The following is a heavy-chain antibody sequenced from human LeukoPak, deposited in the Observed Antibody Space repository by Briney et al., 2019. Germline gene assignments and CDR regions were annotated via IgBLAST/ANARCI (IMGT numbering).Heavy chain of an antibody. CDR3: AGGTYYYGSGSYYRKRYYYYGMDV. CDR1: GGTFSSYA. V-gene: IGHV1-69*06. D-gene: IGHD3-10*01. Sequence: ASVKVSCKASGGTFSSYAISGVRQAPGQGLEWMGGIIPIFGTANNAQKFQGRVTITADKSTSTAYMELSSLRSEDTAVYYCAGGTYYYGSGSYYRKRYYYYGMDVWGKGTTVTVSS. CDR2: IIPIFGTA. J-gene: IGHJ6*04.